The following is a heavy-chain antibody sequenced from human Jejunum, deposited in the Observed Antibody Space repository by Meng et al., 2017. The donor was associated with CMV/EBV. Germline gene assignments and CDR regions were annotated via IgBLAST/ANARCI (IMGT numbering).Heavy chain of an antibody. CDR3: AREGYQRWFDP. D-gene: IGHD6-25*01. CDR1: GFTFKDYT. V-gene: IGHV3-21*01. Sequence: AAVGFTFKDYTMKWVRQAPGKGLEWVSSISSSNTYIYYADSVKGRFTISRDNAKNSLYLQMNNLRADDTAVYYCAREGYQRWFDPWGQGTLVTVSS. CDR2: ISSSNTYI. J-gene: IGHJ5*02.